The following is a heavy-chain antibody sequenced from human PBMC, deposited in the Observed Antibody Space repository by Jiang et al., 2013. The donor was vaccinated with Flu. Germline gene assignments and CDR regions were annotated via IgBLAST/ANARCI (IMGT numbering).Heavy chain of an antibody. D-gene: IGHD1-26*01. CDR3: ARDGGSYCPLGY. J-gene: IGHJ4*02. CDR2: INHSGST. Sequence: LLKPSETLSLTCAVYGGSFSGHYWSWIRQPPGKGLEWIGEINHSGSTNYNPSLKSRVTISADTSKNQFSLKLSSVTAADTAVYYCARDGGSYCPLGYWGQGTLVTVSS. V-gene: IGHV4-34*01. CDR1: GGSFSGHY.